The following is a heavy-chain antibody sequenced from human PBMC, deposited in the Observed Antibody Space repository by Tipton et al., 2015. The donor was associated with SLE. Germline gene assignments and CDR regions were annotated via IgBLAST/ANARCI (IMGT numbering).Heavy chain of an antibody. J-gene: IGHJ3*02. CDR1: GDSITRHY. CDR3: LGSYGYSDAFDI. Sequence: TLSLTCTVSGDSITRHYWTWVRQPPGRGLEWIGYIHYSGSTNYNPSLKSRVTILVDTSKNQFSLKLTSVTAADTAVYYCLGSYGYSDAFDIWGQGTMVTVSS. D-gene: IGHD5-18*01. CDR2: IHYSGST. V-gene: IGHV4-59*11.